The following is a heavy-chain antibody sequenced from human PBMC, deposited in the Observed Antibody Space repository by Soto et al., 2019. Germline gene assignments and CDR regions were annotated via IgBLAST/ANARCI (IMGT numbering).Heavy chain of an antibody. J-gene: IGHJ4*02. CDR1: GFTFSSYG. Sequence: QVQLVESGGGVVQPGRSLRLSCAASGFTFSSYGMHWVRQAPGKGLEWVAVIWYDGSNKYYADSVKGRFTISRDNSKNTLYLQMNSLRAEDTAVYYCAREAKEGSLDYWGQGTLVTVSS. CDR2: IWYDGSNK. CDR3: AREAKEGSLDY. V-gene: IGHV3-33*01.